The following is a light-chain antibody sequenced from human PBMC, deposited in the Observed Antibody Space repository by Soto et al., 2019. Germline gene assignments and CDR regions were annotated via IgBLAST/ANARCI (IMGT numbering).Light chain of an antibody. Sequence: DIQMTQSPSTLSASVGDRVTITCRASQSISSWLAWYQQKPGKAPKLLIYKASSLESGVPSRFSGSGSGTEFTLTISSLQPDEGATYYCQQYNSFPYTFGQGTKLEIK. J-gene: IGKJ2*01. V-gene: IGKV1-5*03. CDR2: KAS. CDR3: QQYNSFPYT. CDR1: QSISSW.